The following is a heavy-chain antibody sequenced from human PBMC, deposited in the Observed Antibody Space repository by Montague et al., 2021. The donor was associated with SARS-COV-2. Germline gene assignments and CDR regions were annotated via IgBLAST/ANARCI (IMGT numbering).Heavy chain of an antibody. CDR1: GGSLSTYS. CDR3: ARLGDGVVSSPVLGVGPYYSYYYMDD. V-gene: IGHV4-34*12. CDR2: ILHGGST. D-gene: IGHD3-16*02. J-gene: IGHJ6*03. Sequence: SETLSLTCAVYGGSLSTYSWNWIRQPPGKGLEWIGEILHGGSTNYKPSLKSRVTISVDTSKNQFSLKLTSVTAADTAVYYCARLGDGVVSSPVLGVGPYYSYYYMDDWGKGTTVTVSS.